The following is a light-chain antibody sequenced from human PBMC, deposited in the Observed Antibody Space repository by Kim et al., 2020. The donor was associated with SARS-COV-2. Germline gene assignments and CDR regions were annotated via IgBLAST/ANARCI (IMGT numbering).Light chain of an antibody. V-gene: IGLV3-21*04. CDR3: QVWDSTNDHPV. CDR2: YDR. J-gene: IGLJ3*02. CDR1: KSTLRN. Sequence: AAGKAARISFGGNKSTLRNVHWYQQRPGQLPVLVIYYDRDRPSGIPERFSGSSSGNTATLTISRVEAGDEADYYCQVWDSTNDHPVFGGGTQLTVL.